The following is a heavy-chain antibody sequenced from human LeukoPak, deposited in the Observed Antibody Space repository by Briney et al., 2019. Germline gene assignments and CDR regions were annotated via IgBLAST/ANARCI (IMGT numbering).Heavy chain of an antibody. Sequence: EASVKVPCKASGYTFTGYYMHWVRQAPGRGLEWMGWINPNSGGTNYAQKFQGRVTMTRDTSISTAYMELSWLRSDDTAVYYCTKAPYCSSTSCVFDYWGQGTLVTVSS. CDR1: GYTFTGYY. CDR3: TKAPYCSSTSCVFDY. D-gene: IGHD2-2*01. J-gene: IGHJ4*02. CDR2: INPNSGGT. V-gene: IGHV1-2*02.